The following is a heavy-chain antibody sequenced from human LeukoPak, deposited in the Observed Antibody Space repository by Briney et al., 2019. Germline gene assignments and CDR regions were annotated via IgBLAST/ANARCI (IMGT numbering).Heavy chain of an antibody. J-gene: IGHJ4*02. CDR3: ARDPPVGATSYFDY. CDR2: INPNSGGT. CDR1: GYTFTGYY. Sequence: GASVKVSCKASGYTFTGYYMHWVRQAPGQGLEWMGWINPNSGGTNYAQKFQGRVTMTRDTSISTAYMELSRLRSDDTAVYYCARDPPVGATSYFDYWGQGTLVTVSS. D-gene: IGHD1-26*01. V-gene: IGHV1-2*02.